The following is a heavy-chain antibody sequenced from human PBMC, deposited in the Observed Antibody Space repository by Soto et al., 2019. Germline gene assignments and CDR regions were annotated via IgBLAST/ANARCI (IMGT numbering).Heavy chain of an antibody. D-gene: IGHD3-10*01. CDR3: ARRERYYGSPGWFDP. Sequence: QLQLQESGPGLVRPSETLSLTCNVSGASISSFAYYWAWTRQPPGKGLEWIGTVYYNENTYYNPSLKSRVTISVDTAKNQFSLNLRSVTAADTAVYFCARRERYYGSPGWFDPWGQGTLVTVSS. CDR2: VYYNENT. V-gene: IGHV4-39*01. J-gene: IGHJ5*02. CDR1: GASISSFAYY.